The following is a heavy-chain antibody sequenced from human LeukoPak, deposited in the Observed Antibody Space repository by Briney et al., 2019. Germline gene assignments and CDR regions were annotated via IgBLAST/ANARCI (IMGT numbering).Heavy chain of an antibody. CDR3: AKYSFGYDYYGMDV. CDR1: GFTFSSYA. V-gene: IGHV3-23*01. D-gene: IGHD2-21*01. Sequence: GGSLRLSCAASGFTFSSYAMSWVRQAPGKGLEWVSAISGSGGSTYYADSVKGRFTISRDNSKNTLYLQTNSLRAEDTAVYYCAKYSFGYDYYGMDVWGQGTTVTVSS. J-gene: IGHJ6*02. CDR2: ISGSGGST.